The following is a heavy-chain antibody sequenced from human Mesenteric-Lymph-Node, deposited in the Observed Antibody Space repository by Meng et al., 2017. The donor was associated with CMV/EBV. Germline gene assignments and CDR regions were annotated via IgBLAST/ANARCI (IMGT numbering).Heavy chain of an antibody. Sequence: GGSLRLSCVVSGFIFSDYGIHWVRQAPGKGPEWVAFIRHDATNKYYAASVKGRFTISGDVSKNTLYLQMNSLRVEDTAVYYCVKEGIVGFIFFDSWGQGTPVTVSS. CDR3: VKEGIVGFIFFDS. V-gene: IGHV3-30*02. J-gene: IGHJ4*02. CDR2: IRHDATNK. D-gene: IGHD1-26*01. CDR1: GFIFSDYG.